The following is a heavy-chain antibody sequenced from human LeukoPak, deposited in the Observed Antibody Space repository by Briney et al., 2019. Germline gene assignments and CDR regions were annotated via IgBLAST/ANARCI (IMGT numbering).Heavy chain of an antibody. Sequence: GGSLRLSCAASGFTFRSYGMSWGRQTPGKGLEWVSAISSSGGSTYYADSVKGRFTISRDNSKNTLFLQMSSLRAEDTAVYYCAKEPIVAVNGPVWGIGTTVTISS. J-gene: IGHJ6*04. CDR1: GFTFRSYG. CDR3: AKEPIVAVNGPV. V-gene: IGHV3-23*01. D-gene: IGHD6-13*01. CDR2: ISSSGGST.